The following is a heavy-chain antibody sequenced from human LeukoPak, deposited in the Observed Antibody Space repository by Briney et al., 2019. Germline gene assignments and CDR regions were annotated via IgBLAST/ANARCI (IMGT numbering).Heavy chain of an antibody. V-gene: IGHV3-23*01. CDR1: GFTFSSYA. J-gene: IGHJ4*02. D-gene: IGHD3-22*01. CDR3: AKDGDYYDSGGYSSFFDY. CDR2: ISGSGGST. Sequence: GGSLRLSCAASGFTFSSYAMSWVRQAPGKGLEWVSAISGSGGSTYYADSVKGRFTISRDNSKNTLYLQMNSLRAEDTAVYYCAKDGDYYDSGGYSSFFDYWGQGTLVTVSS.